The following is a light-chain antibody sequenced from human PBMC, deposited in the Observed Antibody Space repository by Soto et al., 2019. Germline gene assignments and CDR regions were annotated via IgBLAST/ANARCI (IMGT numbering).Light chain of an antibody. CDR2: LGS. CDR1: QSLLHSNGNNY. J-gene: IGKJ5*01. CDR3: MQALQTPLT. Sequence: EIVMTQSPLSLSVTPGESASISCRSSQSLLHSNGNNYFDWYLQKPGQSPQLLIYLGSNRASGVHDRVSGSGSGTDFTLKITRVEAEDVGVYYWMQALQTPLTFGQGTRLEIK. V-gene: IGKV2-28*01.